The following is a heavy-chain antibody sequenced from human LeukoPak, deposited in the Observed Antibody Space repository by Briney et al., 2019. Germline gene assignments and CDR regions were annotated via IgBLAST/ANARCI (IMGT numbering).Heavy chain of an antibody. CDR2: IGSGSNDI. CDR3: ARSIGAAYFDN. CDR1: GFTFSSYS. D-gene: IGHD6-13*01. Sequence: GGSLRLSCAGSGFTFSSYSMNWVRQAPGKGLEWVSFIGSGSNDIYYADSVKGRFTISRDNAKNSLYLEMNSLRAEDTAVYYCARSIGAAYFDNWGQGTLVTVSS. V-gene: IGHV3-21*01. J-gene: IGHJ4*02.